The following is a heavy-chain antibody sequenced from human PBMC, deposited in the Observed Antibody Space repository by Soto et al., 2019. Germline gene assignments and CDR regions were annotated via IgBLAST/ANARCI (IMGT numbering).Heavy chain of an antibody. V-gene: IGHV1-2*04. CDR3: ARDRIPYYDFWSGYYTRFDY. J-gene: IGHJ4*02. Sequence: QVQLVQSGAEVKKPGASVKVSCKASGYTFTGYYMHWVRQAPGQGLEWMGWINPNSGGTNYAQKFQGWVTMTRDTSISTAYMELSRLRSDDTAVYYCARDRIPYYDFWSGYYTRFDYRGQGTLVTVSS. CDR1: GYTFTGYY. D-gene: IGHD3-3*01. CDR2: INPNSGGT.